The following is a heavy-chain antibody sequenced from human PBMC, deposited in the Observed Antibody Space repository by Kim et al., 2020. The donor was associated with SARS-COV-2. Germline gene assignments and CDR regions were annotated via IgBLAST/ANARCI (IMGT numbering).Heavy chain of an antibody. J-gene: IGHJ4*02. CDR3: ARDRGKPNTIFGVVIIKGYYFDY. D-gene: IGHD3-3*01. CDR1: GFTFSSYS. CDR2: ISSSSSYI. Sequence: GGSLRLSCAASGFTFSSYSMNWVRQAPGKGLEWVSSISSSSSYIYYADSVKGRFTISRDNAKNSLYLQMNSLRAEDTAVYYCARDRGKPNTIFGVVIIKGYYFDYWGQGTLVTVSS. V-gene: IGHV3-21*01.